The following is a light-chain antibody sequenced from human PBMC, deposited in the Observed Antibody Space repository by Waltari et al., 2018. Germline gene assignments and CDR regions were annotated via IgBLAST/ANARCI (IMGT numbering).Light chain of an antibody. CDR3: CSYAGSSTWV. J-gene: IGLJ1*01. Sequence: QSALTQPASVPGSPGQSIPISCTGTSSDVGSYNLVPWYQQHPGKAPKLMIYEVSKRPSGVSNRFSGSKSGNTASLTISGLQAEDEADYYCCSYAGSSTWVFGTGTKVTVL. CDR1: SSDVGSYNL. V-gene: IGLV2-23*02. CDR2: EVS.